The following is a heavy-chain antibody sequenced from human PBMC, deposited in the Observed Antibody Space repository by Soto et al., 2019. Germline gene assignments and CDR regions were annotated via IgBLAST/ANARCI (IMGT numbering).Heavy chain of an antibody. CDR1: GFVFGNFA. D-gene: IGHD1-20*01. Sequence: QVRLVESGGGVVQPGRSLRLSCAASGFVFGNFAMHWVRQAPGKGPEWVTVIGHDGVNKYYADSVRGRFTVSRDDSKNMLYLEMNSLRVEDSAVYYCARDPVPGIPDYFDRWGQGTLVTVSS. J-gene: IGHJ4*02. CDR3: ARDPVPGIPDYFDR. CDR2: IGHDGVNK. V-gene: IGHV3-30*04.